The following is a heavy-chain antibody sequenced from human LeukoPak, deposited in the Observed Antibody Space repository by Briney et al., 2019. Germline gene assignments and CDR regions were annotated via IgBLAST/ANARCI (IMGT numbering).Heavy chain of an antibody. CDR2: IKQDGGEK. D-gene: IGHD5-18*01. J-gene: IGHJ4*02. CDR3: ARGRYNYGQYYFDY. V-gene: IGHV3-7*04. CDR1: GFTFSSYW. Sequence: GGSLRLSCAASGFTFSSYWMTWVRQAPGKGLEYMANIKQDGGEKNYVDSVKGRFTISRDNAKNSLYLQMNRLRAEDTAVYYCARGRYNYGQYYFDYWGRGTLVIVSS.